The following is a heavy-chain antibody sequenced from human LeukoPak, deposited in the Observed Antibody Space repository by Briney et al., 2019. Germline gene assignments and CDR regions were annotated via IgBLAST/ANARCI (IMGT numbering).Heavy chain of an antibody. CDR2: INHSGST. D-gene: IGHD2-2*01. J-gene: IGHJ5*02. V-gene: IGHV4-34*01. Sequence: SETLSLTCAVYGGSFSGYYWSWIRQPPGKGLEWIGEINHSGSTNYNPSLKSRVTISVDTSKNQFSLKLSSVTAADTAVHYCARGDIVVVPAAMGAFCWFDPWGQGTLVTVSS. CDR3: ARGDIVVVPAAMGAFCWFDP. CDR1: GGSFSGYY.